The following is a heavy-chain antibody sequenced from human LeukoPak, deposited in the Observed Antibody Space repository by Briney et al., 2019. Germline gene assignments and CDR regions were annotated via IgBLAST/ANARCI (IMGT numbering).Heavy chain of an antibody. CDR1: GFTFSSYG. V-gene: IGHV3-30*02. Sequence: GGSLRLSCAASGFTFSSYGMHWVRQAPGKGLEWVAFIRYDGSNKYYADSVKGRFTISRDNSKNTLYLQMNSLRAEDTAVYYCAKESRRYCSGGSCHHGDYWGQGTLVTVSS. J-gene: IGHJ4*02. CDR3: AKESRRYCSGGSCHHGDY. D-gene: IGHD2-15*01. CDR2: IRYDGSNK.